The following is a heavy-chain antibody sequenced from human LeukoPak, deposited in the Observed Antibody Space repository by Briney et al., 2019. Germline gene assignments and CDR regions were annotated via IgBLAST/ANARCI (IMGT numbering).Heavy chain of an antibody. Sequence: GGSLRLSCAASGFTFSSYAMHWVRQAPGEGLEWVAVISYDGSNKYYADSVKGRFTISRDNSKNTLYLQMNSLRAEDTAVYYCARASYYYGSGSYYNADYWGQGTLVTVSS. D-gene: IGHD3-10*01. CDR3: ARASYYYGSGSYYNADY. CDR1: GFTFSSYA. J-gene: IGHJ4*02. V-gene: IGHV3-30-3*01. CDR2: ISYDGSNK.